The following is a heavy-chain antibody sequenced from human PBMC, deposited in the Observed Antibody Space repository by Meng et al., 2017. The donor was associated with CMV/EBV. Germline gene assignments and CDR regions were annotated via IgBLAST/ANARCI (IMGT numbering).Heavy chain of an antibody. CDR1: GFTFSSYG. V-gene: IGHV3-30*02. CDR3: AKDSSTSSAKGSYFDY. CDR2: IRYDGSNK. J-gene: IGHJ4*02. Sequence: GGSLRLSCAASGFTFSSYGKHWVRQAPGKGLEWVAFIRYDGSNKYYADSVKGRFTISRDNSKNTLYLQMNSLRAEDTAVYYCAKDSSTSSAKGSYFDYWGQGTLVTVSS. D-gene: IGHD2-2*01.